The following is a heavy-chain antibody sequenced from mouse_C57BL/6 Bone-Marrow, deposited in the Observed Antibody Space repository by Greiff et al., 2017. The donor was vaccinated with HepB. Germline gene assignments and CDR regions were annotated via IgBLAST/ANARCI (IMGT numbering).Heavy chain of an antibody. Sequence: EVNVVESGAELVRPGASVKLSCTASGFNIKDDYMHWVKQRPEQGLEWIGWIDPENGDTEYASKFQGKATITADTSSNTAYLQLSSLTSEDTAVYYCTTDSHYYGSSYGFAYWGQGTLVTVSA. J-gene: IGHJ3*01. CDR1: GFNIKDDY. CDR2: IDPENGDT. V-gene: IGHV14-4*01. CDR3: TTDSHYYGSSYGFAY. D-gene: IGHD1-1*01.